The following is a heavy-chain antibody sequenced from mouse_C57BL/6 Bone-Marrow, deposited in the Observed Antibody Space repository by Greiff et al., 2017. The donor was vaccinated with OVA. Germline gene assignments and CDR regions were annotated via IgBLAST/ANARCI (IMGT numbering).Heavy chain of an antibody. CDR2: ISGGGGNT. V-gene: IGHV5-9*01. CDR1: GFTFSSYT. J-gene: IGHJ2*01. CDR3: ARPSFTTVVVPLDY. Sequence: EVKVEESGGGLVKPGGSLKLSCAASGFTFSSYTMSWVRQTPEKRLEWVATISGGGGNTYYPDSVKGRFTISRDNAKNTLYLQMSSLRSEDTALYYCARPSFTTVVVPLDYWGQGTTLTVSS. D-gene: IGHD1-1*01.